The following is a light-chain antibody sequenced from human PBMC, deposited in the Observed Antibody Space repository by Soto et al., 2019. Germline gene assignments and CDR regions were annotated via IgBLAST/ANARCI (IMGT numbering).Light chain of an antibody. CDR2: GAS. V-gene: IGKV3-15*01. CDR1: QTVGSN. J-gene: IGKJ1*01. CDR3: QQYNDWPRT. Sequence: ETVMTQSPATLSVSPGERATLSCRASQTVGSNLAWYQQTPGRAPRLLIYGASTRATGIPARCSGGGSGTEFTLTIGSLQSEDFAVYYCQQYNDWPRTFGQGTKVEI.